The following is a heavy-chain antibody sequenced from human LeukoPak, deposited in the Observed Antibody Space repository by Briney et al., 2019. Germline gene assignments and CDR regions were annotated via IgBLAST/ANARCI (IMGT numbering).Heavy chain of an antibody. J-gene: IGHJ4*02. CDR3: AKPARTDYTDY. D-gene: IGHD1-14*01. Sequence: GGTLRLSCAASGFTFSSYAMNWVRQAPGKGLEWVSAISGSSGRTYYADFVKGRFTISRDNSKNTLYLQMNSLRAGDTAIYFCAKPARTDYTDYRGQGILVTVSS. CDR1: GFTFSSYA. CDR2: ISGSSGRT. V-gene: IGHV3-23*01.